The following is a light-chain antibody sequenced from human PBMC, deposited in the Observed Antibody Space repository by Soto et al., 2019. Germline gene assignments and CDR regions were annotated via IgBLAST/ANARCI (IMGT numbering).Light chain of an antibody. CDR2: SNN. V-gene: IGLV1-47*02. Sequence: QSVLTQPPSASGTPGQRVTISCSGSSSNIGSNYVYWYQQLPGTAPKLLIYSNNQRPSGVPDRFSGSKSGTSASLAISGLRSEDEADYHCAAWDDSLSGPVFGGGTKVDRP. CDR1: SSNIGSNY. CDR3: AAWDDSLSGPV. J-gene: IGLJ3*02.